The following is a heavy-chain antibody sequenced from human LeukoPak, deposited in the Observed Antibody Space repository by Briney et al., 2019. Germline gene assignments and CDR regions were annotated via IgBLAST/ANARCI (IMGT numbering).Heavy chain of an antibody. V-gene: IGHV1-8*03. J-gene: IGHJ6*03. CDR2: MNPNSGNT. CDR3: ARAPRRKSIAARPYYYYMDV. CDR1: GYTFTSYY. Sequence: GASVKVSCKASGYTFTSYYMHWVRQAPGQGLEWMGWMNPNSGNTGYAQKFQGRVTITRNTSISTAYMELSSLRSEDTAVYYCARAPRRKSIAARPYYYYMDVWDEGTTVTVSS. D-gene: IGHD6-6*01.